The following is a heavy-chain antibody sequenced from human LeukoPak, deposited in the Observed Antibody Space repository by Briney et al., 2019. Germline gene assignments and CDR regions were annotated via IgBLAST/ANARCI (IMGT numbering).Heavy chain of an antibody. D-gene: IGHD6-19*01. J-gene: IGHJ6*02. V-gene: IGHV3-21*01. CDR1: GFTFSSYS. Sequence: GGSLRLSCAASGFTFSSYSMNWVRQAPGKGLEWVSSISSSSYIYYADSVKGRFTISRDNAKNSLYLQMNSLRAEDTAVYYCARDVAEQWLVPPHPYYYGMDVWGQGTTVTVS. CDR2: ISSSSYI. CDR3: ARDVAEQWLVPPHPYYYGMDV.